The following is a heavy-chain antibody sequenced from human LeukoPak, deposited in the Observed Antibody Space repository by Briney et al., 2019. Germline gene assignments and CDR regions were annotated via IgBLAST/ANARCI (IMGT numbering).Heavy chain of an antibody. CDR3: ASLNSGSYHFDY. Sequence: GASVKVSCKASGYTFTGYYMHWVRQAPGQGLEWMGRINPNSGGTNYAQKFQGRVTMTRDTSISTAYMEPSRVRSDDTAVYYCASLNSGSYHFDYWGQGTLVTVSS. V-gene: IGHV1-2*06. CDR2: INPNSGGT. CDR1: GYTFTGYY. D-gene: IGHD3-10*01. J-gene: IGHJ4*02.